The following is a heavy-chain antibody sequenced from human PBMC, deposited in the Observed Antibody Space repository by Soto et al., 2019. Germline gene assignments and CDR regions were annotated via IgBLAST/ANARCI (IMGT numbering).Heavy chain of an antibody. V-gene: IGHV6-1*01. CDR3: ARDSRRVGYYYGSGSSLYYYYGMDV. J-gene: IGHJ6*02. Sequence: SQTLSLTCAISGDSVSINSAAWNWIRQSPSRGLEWLGRTYYRSKWYNDYAVSVKSRITINPHTSKNQFSLQLNSMTPEDTAVYYCARDSRRVGYYYGSGSSLYYYYGMDVWGQGTTVTVSS. D-gene: IGHD3-10*01. CDR2: TYYRSKWYN. CDR1: GDSVSINSAA.